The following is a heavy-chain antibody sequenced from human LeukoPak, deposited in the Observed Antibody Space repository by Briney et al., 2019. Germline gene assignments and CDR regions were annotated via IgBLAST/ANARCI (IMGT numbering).Heavy chain of an antibody. J-gene: IGHJ4*02. Sequence: GGSLRLSCAASGFTFSSYSMTWVRQAPGKGLEWVSSISSSSSYIYYADSVKGRFTISRGNAKNSLYLQMNSLRAEDTAVYYCARDLYGTICGGDYWGQGTLVTVSS. D-gene: IGHD2-21*01. CDR2: ISSSSSYI. V-gene: IGHV3-21*01. CDR3: ARDLYGTICGGDY. CDR1: GFTFSSYS.